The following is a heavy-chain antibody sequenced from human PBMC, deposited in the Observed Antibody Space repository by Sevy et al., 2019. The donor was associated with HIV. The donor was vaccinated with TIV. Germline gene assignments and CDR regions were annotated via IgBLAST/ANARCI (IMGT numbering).Heavy chain of an antibody. J-gene: IGHJ4*02. D-gene: IGHD3-10*01. CDR3: AKIPYYGSGGLVYFDY. CDR1: GFTFSSYA. CDR2: ISGRAGST. V-gene: IGHV3-23*01. Sequence: GGSLRLSCAASGFTFSSYAMSWVRQAPGKGLEWVSAISGRAGSTYYADSVKGRLTISRDNSNNTLYLQMNSLRAEDTAVNSCAKIPYYGSGGLVYFDYWGQGTLVTVSS.